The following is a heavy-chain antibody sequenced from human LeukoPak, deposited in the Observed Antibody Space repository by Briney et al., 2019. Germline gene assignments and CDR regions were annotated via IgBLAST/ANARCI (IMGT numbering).Heavy chain of an antibody. CDR2: INSDGSST. J-gene: IGHJ6*03. V-gene: IGHV3-74*01. Sequence: PGGSLRLSCAASGFTFSSYWMHWVRQAPGKGLVWVSRINSDGSSTSYADSVKGRFTISRDNAKNTLYLQMNSLRAEDTGVYYCAKADENYYFHYMGLWGKGTTVT. CDR1: GFTFSSYW. CDR3: AKADENYYFHYMGL.